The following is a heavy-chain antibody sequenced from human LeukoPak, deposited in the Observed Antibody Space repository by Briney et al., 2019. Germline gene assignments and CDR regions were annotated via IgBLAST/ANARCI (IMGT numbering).Heavy chain of an antibody. CDR1: GYTFTSYG. J-gene: IGHJ6*03. Sequence: ASVKVSCKASGYTFTSYGISWVRQAPGQGLEWMGWISAYNGNTNYAQKLQGRVTMTTDTSTSTAYMELSSLRSEDAAVYYCAKEDIVVVPAAILYDYYYYMDVWGKGTTVTVSS. CDR3: AKEDIVVVPAAILYDYYYYMDV. V-gene: IGHV1-18*01. CDR2: ISAYNGNT. D-gene: IGHD2-2*01.